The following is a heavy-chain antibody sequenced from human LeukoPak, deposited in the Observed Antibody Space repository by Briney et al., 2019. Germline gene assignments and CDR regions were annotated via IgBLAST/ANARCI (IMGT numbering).Heavy chain of an antibody. V-gene: IGHV3-21*04. D-gene: IGHD3-10*01. CDR1: GFTFSSYS. J-gene: IGHJ4*02. CDR3: AKDPHNGSYFDY. CDR2: ISSSSSYI. Sequence: GGSLRLSCAASGFTFSSYSMNWVRQAPGKGLEWVSSISSSSSYIYYADSVKGRFTISRDNSKNTLYLQVNSLRAEDTAIYYCAKDPHNGSYFDYWGQGTLVTVSS.